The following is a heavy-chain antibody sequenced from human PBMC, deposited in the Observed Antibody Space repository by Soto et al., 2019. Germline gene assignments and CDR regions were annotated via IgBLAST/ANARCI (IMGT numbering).Heavy chain of an antibody. CDR1: DGAISSDC. Sequence: PSETRSVTCSVADGAISSDCCSWIRQPPGKGLEWIGYIYYSGSTNYNPSLKSRVTISVDTSKNQFSLKLSSVTAADTAVYYCARVRGGYVSWGQGTPVTVSS. J-gene: IGHJ4*02. D-gene: IGHD5-12*01. V-gene: IGHV4-59*01. CDR3: ARVRGGYVS. CDR2: IYYSGST.